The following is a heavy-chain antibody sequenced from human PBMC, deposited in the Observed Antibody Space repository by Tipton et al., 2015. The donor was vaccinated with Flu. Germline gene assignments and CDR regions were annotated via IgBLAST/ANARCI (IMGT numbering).Heavy chain of an antibody. CDR2: IKQGGSEK. CDR1: GFTFSTYW. CDR3: ARGGHPHCGGDCHAFDY. D-gene: IGHD2-21*02. J-gene: IGHJ4*02. Sequence: SLRLSCAASGFTFSTYWMSWVRQAPGKGLEWVANIKQGGSEKYYVDSVKGRFTISRDNAKTSLYLHINSLRAEDTAVYFCARGGHPHCGGDCHAFDYWGQGTLVTVSS. V-gene: IGHV3-7*01.